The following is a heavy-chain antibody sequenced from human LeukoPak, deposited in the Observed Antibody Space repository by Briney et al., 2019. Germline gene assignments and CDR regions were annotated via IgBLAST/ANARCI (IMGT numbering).Heavy chain of an antibody. CDR1: GGSFRGYY. J-gene: IGHJ4*02. Sequence: SETLSLTCAVYGGSFRGYYWSWIRQPPGKGLEWIGEINHSGSTNYNPSLKSRVTISVDTSKNQFSLKLSSVTAADTAVYYCARGGGSGSYYRGYFDYWGQGTLVTVSS. CDR2: INHSGST. CDR3: ARGGGSGSYYRGYFDY. V-gene: IGHV4-34*01. D-gene: IGHD3-10*01.